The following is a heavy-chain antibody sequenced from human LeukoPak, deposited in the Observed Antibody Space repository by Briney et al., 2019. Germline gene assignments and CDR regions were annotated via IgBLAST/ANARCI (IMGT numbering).Heavy chain of an antibody. CDR3: ASLGVVGGAFDI. V-gene: IGHV1-18*04. J-gene: IGHJ3*02. CDR1: GYTFTGYY. Sequence: ASVKVSCKASGYTFTGYYMHWVRQAPGQGLEWMGWISSYNGDTKYAQNLQGRVTMTTDTSTSTDYMELRSLRSDDTAVYYCASLGVVGGAFDIWGQGTMVIVSS. CDR2: ISSYNGDT. D-gene: IGHD1-26*01.